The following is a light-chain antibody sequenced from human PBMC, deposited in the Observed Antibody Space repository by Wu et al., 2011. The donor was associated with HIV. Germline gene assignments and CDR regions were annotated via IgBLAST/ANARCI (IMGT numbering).Light chain of an antibody. J-gene: IGKJ1*01. V-gene: IGKV1-39*01. CDR3: QKYNTAPWT. Sequence: DIQMTQSPSSLSASVGDRVTITCRASQSMNNFLNWYQQKPGKAPKLLIYSASSLQSGVPSRFSGSGSGTDFTLTISSLQPEDVATYYCQKYNTAPWTFGQGTKVEIK. CDR2: SAS. CDR1: QSMNNF.